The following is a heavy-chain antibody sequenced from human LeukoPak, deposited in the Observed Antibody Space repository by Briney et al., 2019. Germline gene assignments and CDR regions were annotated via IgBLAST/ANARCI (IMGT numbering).Heavy chain of an antibody. V-gene: IGHV4-59*08. CDR1: GGSINSYF. D-gene: IGHD2-21*01. J-gene: IGHJ4*02. CDR2: IYYTGST. Sequence: SETLSLTCIVSGGSINSYFCSWIRQPPGKELEWIGYIYYTGSTNYNPSLKSRVTISLDTPKNQVSLKLSSVTAADTAVYYCVRHGGNAEAYGIYPLDYWGQGTLVTVSS. CDR3: VRHGGNAEAYGIYPLDY.